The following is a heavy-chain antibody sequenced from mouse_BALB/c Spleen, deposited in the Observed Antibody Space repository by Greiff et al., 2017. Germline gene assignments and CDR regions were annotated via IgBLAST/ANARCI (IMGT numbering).Heavy chain of an antibody. CDR1: GFAFTNYL. CDR3: ARYSVIRAWFAY. V-gene: IGHV1-54*01. D-gene: IGHD2-4*01. J-gene: IGHJ3*01. Sequence: QVQLLQSGAELVRPGTSVKVSCTASGFAFTNYLIEWVKQRPGQGLEWIGVINPGSGGTNYNEKFKGKATLTADRSSSTAYMQLSSLTSDDSAVYFCARYSVIRAWFAYWGQGTLVTVSA. CDR2: INPGSGGT.